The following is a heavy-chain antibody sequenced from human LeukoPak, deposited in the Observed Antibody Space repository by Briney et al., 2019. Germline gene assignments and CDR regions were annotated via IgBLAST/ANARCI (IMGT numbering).Heavy chain of an antibody. CDR2: INSDGSST. CDR1: GFTFSRYW. J-gene: IGHJ6*03. CDR3: ARGGVGATAYYYYYMDV. Sequence: LAGGSLRLSCATSGFTFSRYWMHWVRQAPGKGLVWVSRINSDGSSTSYADSVKGRFTISRDNAKNTLYLQMNSLRAEDTAVYYCARGGVGATAYYYYYMDVWGKGTTVTISS. D-gene: IGHD1-26*01. V-gene: IGHV3-74*01.